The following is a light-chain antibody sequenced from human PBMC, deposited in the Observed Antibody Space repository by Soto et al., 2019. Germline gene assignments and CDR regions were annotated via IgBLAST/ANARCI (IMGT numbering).Light chain of an antibody. J-gene: IGLJ3*02. CDR1: SGHSSYI. CDR3: ETWDFNTRV. V-gene: IGLV4-60*02. Sequence: QLVLTQSSSASASLGSSVKLTCTLSSGHSSYIIAWHQQQPGKAPRYLMKLEGSGSYNKGSAVPDRFSGSSSGADRYLTISNRLFEDEADYYCETWDFNTRVFGGGTKLTVL. CDR2: LEGSGSY.